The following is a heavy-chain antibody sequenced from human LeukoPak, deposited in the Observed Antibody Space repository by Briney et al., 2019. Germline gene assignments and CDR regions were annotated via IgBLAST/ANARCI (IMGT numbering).Heavy chain of an antibody. D-gene: IGHD3-3*01. CDR2: ISAYSGNT. J-gene: IGHJ4*02. CDR3: ARAPDDYDFWSGPFDY. CDR1: GYTFTNYG. V-gene: IGHV1-18*01. Sequence: PAASVKVSCKASGYTFTNYGISWVRQAPGQGLEWMGWISAYSGNTNYAQNLQGRVTMTTDTSTSTAYMELRSLRSDDTAVYYCARAPDDYDFWSGPFDYWGRGTLVTVSS.